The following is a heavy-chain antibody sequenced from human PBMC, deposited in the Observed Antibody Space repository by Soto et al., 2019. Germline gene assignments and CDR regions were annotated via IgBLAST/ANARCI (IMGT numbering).Heavy chain of an antibody. CDR2: IYYSGST. V-gene: IGHV4-59*01. CDR3: ARLATGTTRLWYYYYMDV. D-gene: IGHD1-1*01. J-gene: IGHJ6*03. CDR1: GGSISSYY. Sequence: SETLSLTCTVSGGSISSYYWSWIRQPPGRGLEYIGYIYYSGSTNYNPSLKSRVTISVDTSKNQFSLKLSSVTAADTAVYYCARLATGTTRLWYYYYMDVWGKGTTVTVSS.